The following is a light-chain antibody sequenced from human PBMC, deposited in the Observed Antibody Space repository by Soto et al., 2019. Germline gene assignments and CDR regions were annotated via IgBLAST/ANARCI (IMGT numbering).Light chain of an antibody. CDR2: DND. CDR1: SSNIGSNT. CDR3: AAWDDSLNGVI. V-gene: IGLV1-44*01. Sequence: QSVLTQPPSASGAPGQSVTISCSGSSSNIGSNTVNWYQQLPGTAPKVLIYDNDQRPSGVPDRFSGSKSGTSASLANSGLQSEDEADYYCAAWDDSLNGVIFGGGTKLTVL. J-gene: IGLJ2*01.